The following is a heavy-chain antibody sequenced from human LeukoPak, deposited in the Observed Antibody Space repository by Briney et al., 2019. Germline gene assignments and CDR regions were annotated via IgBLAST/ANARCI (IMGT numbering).Heavy chain of an antibody. V-gene: IGHV3-9*01. CDR3: TRRAARWQFDL. D-gene: IGHD5-24*01. J-gene: IGHJ2*01. CDR1: GFNFDDYA. CDR2: INWKTGNG. Sequence: GGSLRLSCAVSGFNFDDYAMHWVRQAPGRGLEWVSGINWKTGNGIYADSVKGRFTISRDNAKNSLYLQMGSLRAEDTALYYCTRRAARWQFDLWGRGTLLTVSS.